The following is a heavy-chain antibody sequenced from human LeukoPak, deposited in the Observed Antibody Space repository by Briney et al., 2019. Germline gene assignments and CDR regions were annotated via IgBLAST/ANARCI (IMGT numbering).Heavy chain of an antibody. V-gene: IGHV3-9*03. D-gene: IGHD3-3*01. CDR1: GFTFDDYA. J-gene: IGHJ4*02. CDR2: ISWNSGSI. Sequence: GGSLRLSCAASGFTFDDYAMHWVRQAPGKGLEWASGISWNSGSIGYADSVKGRFTISRDNAKNSLYLQMNSLRAEDMALYYCAKDMRRGGYYDFWSGYSPFDYWGQGTLVTVSS. CDR3: AKDMRRGGYYDFWSGYSPFDY.